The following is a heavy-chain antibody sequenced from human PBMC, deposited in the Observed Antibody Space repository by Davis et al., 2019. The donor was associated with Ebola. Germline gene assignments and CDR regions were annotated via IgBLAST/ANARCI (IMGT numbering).Heavy chain of an antibody. J-gene: IGHJ4*02. CDR2: INPRDGNT. CDR3: ARDVGRYSSGWFDY. D-gene: IGHD6-19*01. V-gene: IGHV1-46*01. Sequence: ASVKVSCKASGYVFSSNWIHWVRQAPGQGLEWMAIINPRDGNTGYAQKFQGRVTMTRDTSTSTVYMELSSLRSEDTAVYYCARDVGRYSSGWFDYWGQGTLVTVSS. CDR1: GYVFSSNW.